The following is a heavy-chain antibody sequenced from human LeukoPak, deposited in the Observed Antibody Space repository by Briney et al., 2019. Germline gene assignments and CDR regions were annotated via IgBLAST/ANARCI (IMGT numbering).Heavy chain of an antibody. CDR3: ARFALYSSSWYDSY. D-gene: IGHD6-13*01. Sequence: ASVKVSCKASGYTFTGYYMHWVRQAPGQGLEWMGWINPNSGGTNFAQKFQGRVTMTRDTSISTAYMELSRLRSDDTAVYYCARFALYSSSWYDSYWGQGTLVTVSS. V-gene: IGHV1-2*02. CDR2: INPNSGGT. J-gene: IGHJ4*02. CDR1: GYTFTGYY.